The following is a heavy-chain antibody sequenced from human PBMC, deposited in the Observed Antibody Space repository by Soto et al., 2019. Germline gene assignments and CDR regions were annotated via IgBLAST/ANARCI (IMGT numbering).Heavy chain of an antibody. V-gene: IGHV3-7*01. CDR3: ARDVLARGDI. Sequence: GGSLRVSCAASGFIFSNYWMSWVRQSPGKGLEWVANIKEDGSEKYYVDSVKGRFTISRDNAKISLYLQMNSLRAEDTAVYYCARDVLARGDIWGQGKLVCV. D-gene: IGHD3-10*01. CDR2: IKEDGSEK. J-gene: IGHJ3*02. CDR1: GFIFSNYW.